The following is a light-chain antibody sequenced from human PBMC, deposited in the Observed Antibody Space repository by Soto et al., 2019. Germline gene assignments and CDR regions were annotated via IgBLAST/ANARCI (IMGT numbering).Light chain of an antibody. Sequence: EIVMTQSPATLSVSPGESSTLSGRASQSVSNYLAWYQQKPGQAPRLLIYDASRRVTGIPARFSGSGSGTEFTLTISSLQPDDFATYCCQHYNGFSWTFGQGTKVDI. CDR3: QHYNGFSWT. CDR1: QSVSNY. J-gene: IGKJ1*01. V-gene: IGKV3D-15*01. CDR2: DAS.